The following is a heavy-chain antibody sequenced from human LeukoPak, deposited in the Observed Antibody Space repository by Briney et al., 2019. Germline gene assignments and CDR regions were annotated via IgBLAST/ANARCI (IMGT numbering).Heavy chain of an antibody. J-gene: IGHJ4*02. D-gene: IGHD6-19*01. CDR3: ARDDRGWYYFDC. V-gene: IGHV4-39*07. Sequence: SETLSLTCTVSGGSISRSSYYWGWMRQPPGKGLEWIGSIYSSGSTYYNPSLKSRVTISVDTSKNQFSLNLSSVTAAETAVYYCARDDRGWYYFDCWGQGTLVTVSS. CDR1: GGSISRSSYY. CDR2: IYSSGST.